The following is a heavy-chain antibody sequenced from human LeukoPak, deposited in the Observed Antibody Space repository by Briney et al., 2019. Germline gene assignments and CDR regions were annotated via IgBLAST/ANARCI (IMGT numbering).Heavy chain of an antibody. Sequence: PSETLSLTCSVSGGSISSSNWWSWVRQPPGKGLEWIGEIYHSGSTNHNPSLKSRVTISVDTSKNQFSLKLSSVTAADTAVYYCASMTTVTHGAEYFQHWGQGTLVTVSS. CDR2: IYHSGST. CDR1: GGSISSSNW. J-gene: IGHJ1*01. D-gene: IGHD4-17*01. CDR3: ASMTTVTHGAEYFQH. V-gene: IGHV4-4*02.